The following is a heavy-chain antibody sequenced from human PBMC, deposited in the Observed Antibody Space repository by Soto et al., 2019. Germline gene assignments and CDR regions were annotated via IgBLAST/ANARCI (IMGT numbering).Heavy chain of an antibody. J-gene: IGHJ4*02. V-gene: IGHV6-1*01. CDR3: ARAQFLYDYSNLFDY. CDR2: TYYRSKWYN. Sequence: PSQTLSLTCAISGDSVSSNSAAWNWIRRSPSRGLEWLGRTYYRSKWYNDYAVSVKSRISINPDTSKNQFSLQLNSVTPEDTAVYYCARAQFLYDYSNLFDYWGQGTLVTVSS. CDR1: GDSVSSNSAA. D-gene: IGHD4-4*01.